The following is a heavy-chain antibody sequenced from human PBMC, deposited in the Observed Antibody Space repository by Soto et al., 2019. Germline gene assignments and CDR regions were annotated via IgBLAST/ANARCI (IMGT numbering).Heavy chain of an antibody. CDR2: IKQDGSEK. V-gene: IGHV3-7*01. Sequence: GGSLRLSCAASGFTFSSYWMTWVRQAPGKGLEWVASIKQDGSEKDYVDSVMGRFTISRDNSKNSLYLQMNSLRAEDTAVYYWAREGLSCSGGSCYYYYYMDVWGKGTTVTVSS. J-gene: IGHJ6*03. CDR3: AREGLSCSGGSCYYYYYMDV. CDR1: GFTFSSYW. D-gene: IGHD2-15*01.